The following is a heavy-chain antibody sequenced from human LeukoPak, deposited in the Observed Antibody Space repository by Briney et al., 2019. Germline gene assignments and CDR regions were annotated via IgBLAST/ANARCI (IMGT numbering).Heavy chain of an antibody. D-gene: IGHD1-26*01. V-gene: IGHV1-2*06. J-gene: IGHJ4*02. CDR3: ARGLSGSPVGFDY. Sequence: ASVKVSCKASGYTFSGYYMHWVRQAPGQGLEWMGQIDPNSGVANYAQKFQGRVTMTRDTSISTAHMELSRLRSDDTAVYYCARGLSGSPVGFDYWGQGTLVTVSS. CDR1: GYTFSGYY. CDR2: IDPNSGVA.